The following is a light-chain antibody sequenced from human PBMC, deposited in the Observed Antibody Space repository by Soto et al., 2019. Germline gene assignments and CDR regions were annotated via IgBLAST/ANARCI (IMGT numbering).Light chain of an antibody. J-gene: IGKJ5*01. CDR1: QSFSSN. CDR2: GAS. CDR3: QQYNSWPPIT. Sequence: EIVMTQSPATLSVSPGERATLSCRASQSFSSNLAWYQQKPGQAPRLLIYGASTRATGVPARFSGSGSGTEFTLTISSLQSDDFATYYCQQYNSWPPITFGQGTRLEIK. V-gene: IGKV3-15*01.